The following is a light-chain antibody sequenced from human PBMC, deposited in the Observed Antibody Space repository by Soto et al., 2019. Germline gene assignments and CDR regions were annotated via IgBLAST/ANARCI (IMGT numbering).Light chain of an antibody. Sequence: EIVMTQSPATLSVSPGERATLSCRASQSVSRKLAWYQQTRGQAPRLLIYGASNRATGIPDRFSGSGSGTDFTLTISSLEPEDSAVYYCQQRHMWPITFGQGTRLEIK. J-gene: IGKJ5*01. CDR1: QSVSRK. CDR3: QQRHMWPIT. CDR2: GAS. V-gene: IGKV3-11*01.